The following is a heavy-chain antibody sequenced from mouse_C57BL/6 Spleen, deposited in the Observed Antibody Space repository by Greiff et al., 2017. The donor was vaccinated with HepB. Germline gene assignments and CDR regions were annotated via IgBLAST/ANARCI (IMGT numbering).Heavy chain of an antibody. CDR2: ISDGGSYT. CDR1: GFTFSSYA. J-gene: IGHJ3*01. Sequence: EVMLVESGGGLVKPGGSLKLSCAASGFTFSSYAMSWVRQTPEKRLEWVATISDGGSYTYYPDNVKGRFTISRDNAKNNLYLQMSHLKSEDTAMYYCARDRDYDYDWFAYWGQGTLVTVSA. V-gene: IGHV5-4*01. D-gene: IGHD2-4*01. CDR3: ARDRDYDYDWFAY.